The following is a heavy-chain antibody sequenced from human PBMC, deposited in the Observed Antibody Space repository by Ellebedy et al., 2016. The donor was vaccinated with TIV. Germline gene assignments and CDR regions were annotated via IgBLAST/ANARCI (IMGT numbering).Heavy chain of an antibody. V-gene: IGHV1-46*01. CDR1: GYTLTGSY. CDR3: ARAAAMTKVSSPSAY. Sequence: AASVKVSCKASGYTLTGSYMHWVRQAPGQGLEWMGIMNANDGDTTYAQKFQGRVTMTRDTSTPTVYMELTSLRFEDTAVYYCARAAAMTKVSSPSAYWGQGTLVTVSS. J-gene: IGHJ4*02. D-gene: IGHD4-17*01. CDR2: MNANDGDT.